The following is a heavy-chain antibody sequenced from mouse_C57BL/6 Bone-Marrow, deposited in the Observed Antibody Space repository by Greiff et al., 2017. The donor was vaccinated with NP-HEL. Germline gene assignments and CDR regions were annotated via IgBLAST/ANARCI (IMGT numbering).Heavy chain of an antibody. J-gene: IGHJ4*01. Sequence: DVKLVESGGDLVKPGGSLKLSCAASGFTFSSYGMSWVRQTPDKRLEWVATISSGGSYTSYPDSVKGRFTISRDNAKNTLYLQMSSLKSEDTAMYYCARRGNQTDYDYAMDYWGQGTSVTVSS. CDR3: ARRGNQTDYDYAMDY. CDR1: GFTFSSYG. V-gene: IGHV5-6*02. D-gene: IGHD2-1*01. CDR2: ISSGGSYT.